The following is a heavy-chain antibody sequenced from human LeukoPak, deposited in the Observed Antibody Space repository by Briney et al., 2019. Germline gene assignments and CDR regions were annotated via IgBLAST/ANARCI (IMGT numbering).Heavy chain of an antibody. D-gene: IGHD5-24*01. Sequence: GGSLRLSCAASGFTFSNYWMIWVRQAPGKGLEWVGNIKQDGSEKRYADSVRGRFSISRDNAQTSLYLQMNSPRAEDTAVYYCARASDPWLQLTWGQGTLVTVSS. CDR3: ARASDPWLQLT. CDR1: GFTFSNYW. CDR2: IKQDGSEK. J-gene: IGHJ5*02. V-gene: IGHV3-7*05.